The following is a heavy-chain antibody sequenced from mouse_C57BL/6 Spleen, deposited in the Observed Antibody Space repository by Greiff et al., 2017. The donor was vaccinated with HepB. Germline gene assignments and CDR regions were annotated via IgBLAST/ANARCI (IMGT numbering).Heavy chain of an antibody. J-gene: IGHJ4*01. D-gene: IGHD1-1*01. CDR3: AREDDGDAMDY. Sequence: EVMLVESEGGLVQPGSSMKLSCTASGFTFSDYYMAWVRQVPEKGLEWVANINYDGSSTYYLDSLKSRFIISRDNAKNMLYLQMSSLMSEDTATYYCAREDDGDAMDYWGQGTSVTVSS. V-gene: IGHV5-16*01. CDR1: GFTFSDYY. CDR2: INYDGSST.